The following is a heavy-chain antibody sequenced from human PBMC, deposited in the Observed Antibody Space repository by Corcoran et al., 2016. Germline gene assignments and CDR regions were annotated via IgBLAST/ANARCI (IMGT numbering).Heavy chain of an antibody. V-gene: IGHV1-46*01. CDR1: RYTFTSYH. CDR3: AREYSGKYHRDY. D-gene: IGHD1-26*01. J-gene: IGHJ4*02. CDR2: IRSSGGDT. Sequence: QVQMEQSGAEVKNPGASAKVSCRTSRYTFTSYHIHWVRQAPGQGLEWMGIIRSSGGDTTFAQKFQGRVTMARDASTNTVYMELSSLRSEDTAMYYCAREYSGKYHRDYWGQGTLVTVSS.